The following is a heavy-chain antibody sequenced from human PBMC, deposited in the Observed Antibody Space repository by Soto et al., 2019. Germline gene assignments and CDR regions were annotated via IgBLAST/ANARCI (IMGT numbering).Heavy chain of an antibody. CDR3: TTDSQLSTVFVRFDY. D-gene: IGHD3-9*01. CDR1: GYTLTELS. J-gene: IGHJ4*01. CDR2: FDPEDGGT. Sequence: ASVKVSCKVSGYTLTELSMHWVRQAPGKGLEWMGGFDPEDGGTIYAQKFQGRVTMTEDTSTDTAYMELNSLTTEDTAIYYCTTDSQLSTVFVRFDYWGHGTLVTVSS. V-gene: IGHV1-24*01.